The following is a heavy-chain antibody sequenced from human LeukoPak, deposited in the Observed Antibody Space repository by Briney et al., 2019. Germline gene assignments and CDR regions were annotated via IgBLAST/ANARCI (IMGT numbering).Heavy chain of an antibody. V-gene: IGHV3-30*18. Sequence: PGGSLRLSCAASGFTFSSYGMHWVRQAPGKGLEWVAVISYDGSNKYYADSVKGRCTISRDNSKNTLYLQIHRLRDEDTAVSNCEKDLRRYCSSTSCSSRDFWGQGTLVTVS. CDR2: ISYDGSNK. J-gene: IGHJ4*02. D-gene: IGHD2-2*01. CDR3: EKDLRRYCSSTSCSSRDF. CDR1: GFTFSSYG.